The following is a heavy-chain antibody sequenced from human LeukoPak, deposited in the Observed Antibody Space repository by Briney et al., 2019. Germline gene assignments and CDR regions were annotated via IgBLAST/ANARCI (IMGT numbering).Heavy chain of an antibody. J-gene: IGHJ4*02. CDR1: GGSISSSSYY. CDR2: IYYSGST. CDR3: ARGRGYCSSTSCYLDY. Sequence: PSETLSLTCTVSGGSISSSSYYWGWIRQPPGKGLEWIGSIYYSGSTYYNPSLKSRVTISVDTSKNQFSLKLSSVTAADTAVYYCARGRGYCSSTSCYLDYWGQGTLVTVSS. V-gene: IGHV4-39*07. D-gene: IGHD2-2*01.